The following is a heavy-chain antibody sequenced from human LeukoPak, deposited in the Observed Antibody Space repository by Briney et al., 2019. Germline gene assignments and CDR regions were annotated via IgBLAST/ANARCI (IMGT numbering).Heavy chain of an antibody. Sequence: GGSLRFSCAASGFTFGSYSMNWVRQAPGKGLEWVSYISSSSSTIYYADSVKGRFTISRDNAKNSLYLQMNSLRAEDTAVYYCASSGSYYYYYMDVWGKGTTVTVSS. V-gene: IGHV3-48*01. CDR3: ASSGSYYYYYMDV. CDR2: ISSSSSTI. CDR1: GFTFGSYS. J-gene: IGHJ6*03. D-gene: IGHD1-26*01.